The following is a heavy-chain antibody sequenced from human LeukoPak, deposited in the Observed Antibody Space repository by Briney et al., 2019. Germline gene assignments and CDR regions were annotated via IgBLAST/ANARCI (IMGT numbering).Heavy chain of an antibody. CDR3: ARDSPYYGSGSYYKEAGYFDY. J-gene: IGHJ4*02. V-gene: IGHV3-30*03. CDR2: ISYDGSNK. CDR1: GFTFSSYG. D-gene: IGHD3-10*01. Sequence: GRSLRLSCAASGFTFSSYGMHWVRQAPGKGLEWVAVISYDGSNKYYADSVKGRFTISRDNSKNTLYLQMNSLRAEDTAVYYCARDSPYYGSGSYYKEAGYFDYWGQGTLVTVSS.